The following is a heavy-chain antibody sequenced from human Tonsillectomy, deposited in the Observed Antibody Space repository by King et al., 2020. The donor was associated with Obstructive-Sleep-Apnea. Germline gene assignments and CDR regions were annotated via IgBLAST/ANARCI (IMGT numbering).Heavy chain of an antibody. CDR1: GFTFDDYA. CDR2: IRWNSGSI. V-gene: IGHV3-9*01. CDR3: AKDMRVGATHYDYGMDD. D-gene: IGHD1-26*01. J-gene: IGHJ6*02. Sequence: QLVQSGGGLVQPGRSLRLSCAASGFTFDDYAMHWVRQAPGKGLEWVSGIRWNSGSIGYADSVKGRFTISRDNAKNSLYLQMDSLRAEDTALYYCAKDMRVGATHYDYGMDDWGQGTTVTVSS.